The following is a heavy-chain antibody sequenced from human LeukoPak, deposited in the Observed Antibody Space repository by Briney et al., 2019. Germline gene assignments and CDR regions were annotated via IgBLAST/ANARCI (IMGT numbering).Heavy chain of an antibody. J-gene: IGHJ4*02. CDR1: GFTFSSYA. D-gene: IGHD3-22*01. CDR2: ISYDGSIK. V-gene: IGHV3-30-3*01. CDR3: ARADYYDSSGYYNY. Sequence: GGSLRLSCAASGFTFSSYAMHWVRQAPGKGLEWVAVISYDGSIKYYADSVKGRFTISRDNSKNTLYLQMNSLRAEDTAVYYCARADYYDSSGYYNYWGQGTLVTVSS.